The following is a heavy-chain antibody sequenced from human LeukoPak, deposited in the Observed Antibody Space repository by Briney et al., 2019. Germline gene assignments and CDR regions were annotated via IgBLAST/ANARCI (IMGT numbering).Heavy chain of an antibody. Sequence: GGSLRLSCAASGFTFSGSAMHWVRQASGKGLEWVGRIRSKANSYATAYAASVKGRFTISRDDSKNMAYLQMNSLKTEDTAVYYCTRHDYCRSTSCYEYYYYGMDVWGQGTTVTVSS. D-gene: IGHD2-2*01. V-gene: IGHV3-73*01. J-gene: IGHJ6*02. CDR3: TRHDYCRSTSCYEYYYYGMDV. CDR2: IRSKANSYAT. CDR1: GFTFSGSA.